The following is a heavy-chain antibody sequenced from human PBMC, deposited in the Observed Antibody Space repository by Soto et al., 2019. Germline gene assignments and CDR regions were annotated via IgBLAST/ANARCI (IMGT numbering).Heavy chain of an antibody. D-gene: IGHD2-15*01. CDR1: GGSISSYY. Sequence: SETLSLTCTVSGGSISSYYWSWIRQPPGKGLEWIGYIYYSGSTNYNPSLKSRVTISVDTSKNQFSLKLSSVTAADTAVYYCARDSGRDYCSGGSCYSVNYYYYMDVWGKGTTVTVSS. V-gene: IGHV4-59*01. J-gene: IGHJ6*03. CDR2: IYYSGST. CDR3: ARDSGRDYCSGGSCYSVNYYYYMDV.